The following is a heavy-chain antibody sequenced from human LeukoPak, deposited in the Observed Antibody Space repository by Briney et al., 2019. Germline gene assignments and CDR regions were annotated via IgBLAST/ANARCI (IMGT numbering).Heavy chain of an antibody. J-gene: IGHJ5*02. V-gene: IGHV3-30*18. CDR2: ISYDGSNK. Sequence: QAGGSLRLSCAASGFTFSSYGMHWVRQAPGKGLEWVAVISYDGSNKYYADSVKGRFTISRDNSKNTLYLQMNSLRAEDTAVYYCAKDSGVSGSPYLWGQGTLVTVSS. CDR1: GFTFSSYG. D-gene: IGHD3-10*01. CDR3: AKDSGVSGSPYL.